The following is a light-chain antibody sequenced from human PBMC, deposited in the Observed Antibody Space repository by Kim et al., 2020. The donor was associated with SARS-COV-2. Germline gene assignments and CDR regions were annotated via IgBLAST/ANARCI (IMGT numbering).Light chain of an antibody. CDR3: QSYDSNNQGV. Sequence: KTVASTCTRSSGSIANTYVHWYQQRPGSSPTTVIYEDNQRPSGVPDRFSGSIDRSSNSASLTISGLKTEDEADYYCQSYDSNNQGVFGGGTQLTVL. CDR2: EDN. V-gene: IGLV6-57*01. J-gene: IGLJ3*02. CDR1: SGSIANTY.